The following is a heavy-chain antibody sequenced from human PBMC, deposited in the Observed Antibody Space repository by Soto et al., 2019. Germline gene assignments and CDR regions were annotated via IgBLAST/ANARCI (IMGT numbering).Heavy chain of an antibody. Sequence: QIQLLQSGAEVKKPGASVKVTCKASGYTFRNFGISWVRQAPGQGLEWMGWISAYNANANYAQKFQGRLTMTADTSTSKAYMEPRGLRSDDTALDYCARENSYFDYWGQGTLVTVSS. J-gene: IGHJ4*02. CDR2: ISAYNANA. CDR3: ARENSYFDY. CDR1: GYTFRNFG. V-gene: IGHV1-18*01.